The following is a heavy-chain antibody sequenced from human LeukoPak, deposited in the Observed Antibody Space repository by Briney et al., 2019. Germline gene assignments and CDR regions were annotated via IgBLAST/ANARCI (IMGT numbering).Heavy chain of an antibody. D-gene: IGHD2-21*01. CDR3: ARDPHQPYCGGDCDAFDI. J-gene: IGHJ3*02. Sequence: PSETLSLTCTVSGGSISSYYWSWIRQPAGKGLEWIRRIYTSGSTNYNPSLKSRVTMSVDTSKNQFSLKLSSVTAADTAVYYCARDPHQPYCGGDCDAFDIWGQGTMVTVSS. V-gene: IGHV4-4*07. CDR2: IYTSGST. CDR1: GGSISSYY.